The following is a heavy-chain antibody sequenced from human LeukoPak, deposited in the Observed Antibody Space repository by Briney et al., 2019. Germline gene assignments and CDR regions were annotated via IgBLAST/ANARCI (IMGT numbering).Heavy chain of an antibody. V-gene: IGHV1-2*02. CDR2: INPNSSGT. D-gene: IGHD4-17*01. Sequence: ASVKVSCKSSGYTFTGYYMHWVRQAPGQGLEWMGWINPNSSGTVYAQKFQGRVTMTRDTSISTAYMELRRLRSDDTAVYYCARGNDYGDHGRDGFDIWGQGTLVTVSS. CDR3: ARGNDYGDHGRDGFDI. J-gene: IGHJ3*02. CDR1: GYTFTGYY.